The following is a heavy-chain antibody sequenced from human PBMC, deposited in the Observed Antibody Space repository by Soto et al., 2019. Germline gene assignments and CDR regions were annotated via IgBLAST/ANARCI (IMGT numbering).Heavy chain of an antibody. Sequence: QLQLQGSGPGLVKPSETLSLTCTVSGGSVGSSSYYWGWIREAPGKALVWIGGIYYNGNTFYNPSLQSRAIISIATSRNTFSVNLRSVTATDTAVYFCARRLKYCSSASSNFDYWGQGNLVTVSP. CDR1: GGSVGSSSYY. D-gene: IGHD2-2*01. J-gene: IGHJ4*02. CDR3: ARRLKYCSSASSNFDY. CDR2: IYYNGNT. V-gene: IGHV4-39*02.